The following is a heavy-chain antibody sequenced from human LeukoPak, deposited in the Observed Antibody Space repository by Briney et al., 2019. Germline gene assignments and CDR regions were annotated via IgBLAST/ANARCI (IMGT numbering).Heavy chain of an antibody. J-gene: IGHJ5*02. V-gene: IGHV4-59*01. D-gene: IGHD3-22*01. CDR1: GGSISSYY. Sequence: SETLSLTCTVSGGSISSYYWSWIRQPPGKGLEWIGYIYYSGSTNYNPSLKSRVTISVDTSKNQFSLKLSSVTAADTAVYYCARETYYYDSSGLLNWFDPWGQGTLVTVSS. CDR2: IYYSGST. CDR3: ARETYYYDSSGLLNWFDP.